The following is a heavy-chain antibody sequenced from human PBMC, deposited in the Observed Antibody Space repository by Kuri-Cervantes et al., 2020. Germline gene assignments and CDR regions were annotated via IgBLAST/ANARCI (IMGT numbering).Heavy chain of an antibody. CDR2: ISSSGSTI. V-gene: IGHV3-11*01. Sequence: GGSLRLSCAASGFTFSDYYMSWIRQAPGKGLEWVSYISSSGSTIYYADSVKGRFTISRDNSKNTVYLQMNSLRAEDTANYYCVKYSGIYGASFDYLGQGTLVTVSS. J-gene: IGHJ4*02. CDR3: VKYSGIYGASFDY. CDR1: GFTFSDYY. D-gene: IGHD5-12*01.